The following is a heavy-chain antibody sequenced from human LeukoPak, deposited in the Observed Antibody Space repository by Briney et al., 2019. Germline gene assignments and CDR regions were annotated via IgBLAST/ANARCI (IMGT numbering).Heavy chain of an antibody. D-gene: IGHD5-18*01. CDR3: ARGRRATWIQLWPSDSGAFDI. V-gene: IGHV4-34*01. CDR1: GGSFSGYY. CDR2: INHSGST. Sequence: SETLSLTCAVYGGSFSGYYWSWIRQPPGKGLEWIGEINHSGSTNYNPSLKSRVTISVDTSKNQFSLKLSSVTAADTAVYYCARGRRATWIQLWPSDSGAFDIWGQGTMVTVSS. J-gene: IGHJ3*02.